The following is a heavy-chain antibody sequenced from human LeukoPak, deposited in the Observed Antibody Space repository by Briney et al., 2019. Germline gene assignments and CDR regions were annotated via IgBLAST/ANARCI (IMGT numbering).Heavy chain of an antibody. CDR3: ARNLPGYTSTRGWFDP. D-gene: IGHD6-19*01. CDR2: IYHSGST. CDR1: GVSISRGGYS. V-gene: IGHV4-30-4*07. J-gene: IGHJ5*02. Sequence: SETLSLTCAVSGVSISRGGYSWSWIRQPPGKGLEWIGYIYHSGSTNYNPSLKSRLTISVDTSNNQFSLRLSSVTAADTAVYYCARNLPGYTSTRGWFDPWGQGTLVTVSS.